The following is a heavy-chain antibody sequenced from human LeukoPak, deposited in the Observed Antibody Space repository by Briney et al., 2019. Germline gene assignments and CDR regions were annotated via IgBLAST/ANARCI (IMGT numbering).Heavy chain of an antibody. CDR3: ARADTAMVTGFDY. Sequence: SETLSLTCTVSGGSISSYYWSWIRQPPGRGLEWIGCIYYSGSTNYNPSLKSRVTIPVDTSKNQFSLKLSSVTAADTAVYYCARADTAMVTGFDYWGQGTLVTVSS. V-gene: IGHV4-59*08. D-gene: IGHD5-18*01. CDR1: GGSISSYY. CDR2: IYYSGST. J-gene: IGHJ4*02.